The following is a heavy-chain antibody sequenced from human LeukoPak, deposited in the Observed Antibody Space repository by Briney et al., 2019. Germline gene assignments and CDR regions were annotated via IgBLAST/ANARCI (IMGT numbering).Heavy chain of an antibody. CDR2: IFYSGST. CDR3: ARDRGSFDL. V-gene: IGHV4-39*07. D-gene: IGHD3-10*01. CDR1: GGSISNSSFY. Sequence: SETLSLTCTVSGGSISNSSFYWGWIRQPPGKGLEWIGSIFYSGSTYYNPSLKSRATISVDTAKNQFSLKLTSVTAADTAVYYRARDRGSFDLWGRGTLVTVSS. J-gene: IGHJ2*01.